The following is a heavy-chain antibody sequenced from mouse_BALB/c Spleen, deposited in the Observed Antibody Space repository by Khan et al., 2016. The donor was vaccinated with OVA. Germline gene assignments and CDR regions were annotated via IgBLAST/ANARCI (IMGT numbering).Heavy chain of an antibody. Sequence: EVQLVESGGDLVEPGGSLKLSCAASGFTFSTYGMSWVRQTPDKRLEWVATISTGGHYTYYPDSVRGRFTISRDYAKNTLYLQMTSLKAEDTAMFYGARLAYYYDSEGFAYWGQGTLVTVSA. CDR1: GFTFSTYG. V-gene: IGHV5-6*01. CDR3: ARLAYYYDSEGFAY. J-gene: IGHJ3*01. CDR2: ISTGGHYT. D-gene: IGHD1-1*01.